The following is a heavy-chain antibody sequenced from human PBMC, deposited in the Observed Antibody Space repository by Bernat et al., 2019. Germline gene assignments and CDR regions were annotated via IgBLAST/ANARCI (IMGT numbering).Heavy chain of an antibody. Sequence: QVQLVQSGAEVKKPGASVNVSCKASGYTFTSYYMHWVRQAPGQGLEWMGIINPSGGSTSYAQKFQGRVTMTRDTSTSTVYMELSSLRSEDTAVYYCARDQGSPYYFDYWGQGTLVTVSS. CDR3: ARDQGSPYYFDY. D-gene: IGHD6-13*01. V-gene: IGHV1-46*03. CDR1: GYTFTSYY. CDR2: INPSGGST. J-gene: IGHJ4*02.